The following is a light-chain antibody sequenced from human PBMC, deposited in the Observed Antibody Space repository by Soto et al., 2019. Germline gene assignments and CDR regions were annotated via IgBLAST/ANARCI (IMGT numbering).Light chain of an antibody. CDR1: QSVSNN. V-gene: IGKV3-15*01. J-gene: IGKJ1*01. CDR2: GAS. Sequence: MTQSPATLSVSPGERATLSCRASQSVSNNLAWYQKKPGQAPRLLIYGASTRATGIPARFSGSGSGTEFTLTISSLQSEDFAFYYCQQYNNWWTFGQGTRVDIK. CDR3: QQYNNWWT.